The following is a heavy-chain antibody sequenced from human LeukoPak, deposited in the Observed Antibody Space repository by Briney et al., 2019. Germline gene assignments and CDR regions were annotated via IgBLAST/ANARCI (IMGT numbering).Heavy chain of an antibody. CDR1: GYTFTGYY. D-gene: IGHD6-13*01. Sequence: GASVKVSCKASGYTFTGYYMHWVRQAPGQGLEWMGWINPNSGGTNYAQKFQGRVTMTRDTSISTAYMELSRLRSDDTAVYYCARGPAPIAAAGTWRFDPWGQGTLVTVSS. V-gene: IGHV1-2*02. CDR2: INPNSGGT. CDR3: ARGPAPIAAAGTWRFDP. J-gene: IGHJ5*02.